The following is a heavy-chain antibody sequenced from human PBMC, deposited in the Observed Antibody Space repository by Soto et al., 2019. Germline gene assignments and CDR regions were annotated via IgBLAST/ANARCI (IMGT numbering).Heavy chain of an antibody. V-gene: IGHV3-7*01. D-gene: IGHD3-9*01. CDR3: ARDPVSRLRYFDWFRGYDAFDI. J-gene: IGHJ3*02. Sequence: GGSLRLSCAASGFTFSSYWMSWVRQAPGKGLGWVANIKQDGSEKYYVDSVKGRFTISRDNAKNSLYLQINSLRAEDTAVYYCARDPVSRLRYFDWFRGYDAFDIWGQGTMVTVSS. CDR1: GFTFSSYW. CDR2: IKQDGSEK.